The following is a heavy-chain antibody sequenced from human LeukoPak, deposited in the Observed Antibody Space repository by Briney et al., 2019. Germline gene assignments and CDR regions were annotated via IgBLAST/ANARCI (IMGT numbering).Heavy chain of an antibody. CDR3: AREYSSSSRFDP. Sequence: SETLSLTCAVSGGSISSNTWWSWVRQPPGKGLEWIGEISHSGSTYYNPSLKSRVTISVDRSKNQFSLKLSSVTAADTAVYYCAREYSSSSRFDPWGQGTLVTVSS. D-gene: IGHD6-6*01. V-gene: IGHV4-4*02. J-gene: IGHJ5*02. CDR1: GGSISSNTW. CDR2: ISHSGST.